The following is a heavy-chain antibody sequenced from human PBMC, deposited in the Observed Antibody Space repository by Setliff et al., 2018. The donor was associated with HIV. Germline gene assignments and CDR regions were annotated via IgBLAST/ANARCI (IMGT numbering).Heavy chain of an antibody. CDR3: ARDQSDWFY. Sequence: SETLSLTCTVSGVSISNYYWSWIRQPPGKGLEWIGYMYYSGNTNYNPSLKSRVTISVDTSKSQFSLKLNSVTAADTTVYYCARDQSDWFYWGQGTLVTVSS. J-gene: IGHJ4*02. D-gene: IGHD3-3*01. CDR1: GVSISNYY. CDR2: MYYSGNT. V-gene: IGHV4-59*01.